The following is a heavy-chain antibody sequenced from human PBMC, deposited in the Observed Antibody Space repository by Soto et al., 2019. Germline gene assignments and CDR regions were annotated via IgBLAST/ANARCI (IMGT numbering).Heavy chain of an antibody. CDR1: GYTFTSYY. D-gene: IGHD3-10*01. V-gene: IGHV1-46*01. Sequence: ASVKVSCKASGYTFTSYYMHWVRQAPGQGXEWMGIINPSGGSTSYAQKFQGRVTMTRDTSTSTVYMELSSLRSEDTAVYYCAREQHITMVRGVTYYFDYWGQGTLVTVSS. CDR2: INPSGGST. CDR3: AREQHITMVRGVTYYFDY. J-gene: IGHJ4*02.